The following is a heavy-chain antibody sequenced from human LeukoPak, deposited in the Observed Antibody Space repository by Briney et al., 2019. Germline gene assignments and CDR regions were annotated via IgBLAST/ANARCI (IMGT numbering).Heavy chain of an antibody. V-gene: IGHV1-18*01. Sequence: ASVKVSCKTSGYSFTSYGVTWVRQAPGQGLEWMGWIGGYTGHTNYVQKFQGRVTMTTDTSTSTAYMELRSLTSDDTAVYYCARGRYYGSAGGYYYYGMDVWGQGTTVTVSS. J-gene: IGHJ6*02. CDR2: IGGYTGHT. D-gene: IGHD3-10*01. CDR1: GYSFTSYG. CDR3: ARGRYYGSAGGYYYYGMDV.